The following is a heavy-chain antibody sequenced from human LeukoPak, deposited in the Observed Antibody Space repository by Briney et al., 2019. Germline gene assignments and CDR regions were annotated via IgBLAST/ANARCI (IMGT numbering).Heavy chain of an antibody. CDR1: GYTFTSYY. CDR3: ARAFALGGAMVTSYWFDP. V-gene: IGHV1-2*02. J-gene: IGHJ5*02. CDR2: INPNSGGT. D-gene: IGHD5-18*01. Sequence: ASVKVSCKSSGYTFTSYYMHWVRQAPGQGLEWMGWINPNSGGTNYAQKFQGRVTMTRDTSISTAYMELSRLRSDDTAVYYCARAFALGGAMVTSYWFDPWGQGTLVTVSS.